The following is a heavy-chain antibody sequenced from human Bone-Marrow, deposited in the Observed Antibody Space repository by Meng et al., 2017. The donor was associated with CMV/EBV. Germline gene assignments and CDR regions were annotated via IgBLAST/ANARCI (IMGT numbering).Heavy chain of an antibody. CDR1: GFTFSSYA. CDR3: ARDYGMDV. CDR2: INHSGST. J-gene: IGHJ6*02. Sequence: GSLRLSCAASGFTFSSYAMSWVRQAPGKGLEWIGEINHSGSTNYNPSLKSRVTISVDTSKNQFSLKLSSVTAADTAVYYCARDYGMDVWGQGTTVTVSS. V-gene: IGHV4-34*01.